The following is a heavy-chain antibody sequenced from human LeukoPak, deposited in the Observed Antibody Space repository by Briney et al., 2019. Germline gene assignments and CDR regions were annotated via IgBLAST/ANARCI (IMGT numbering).Heavy chain of an antibody. V-gene: IGHV5-51*01. CDR2: IYPGDSDT. CDR3: ARHSGYDSSGYYPETIDY. CDR1: GYSFTSYW. D-gene: IGHD3-22*01. J-gene: IGHJ4*02. Sequence: AGESLKISCKGSGYSFTSYWIGWVRPMPGKGLEWMGIIYPGDSDTRYSPSFQGQVTISADKSISTAYLQWSSLKASDTDMYYCARHSGYDSSGYYPETIDYWGQGTLVTVSS.